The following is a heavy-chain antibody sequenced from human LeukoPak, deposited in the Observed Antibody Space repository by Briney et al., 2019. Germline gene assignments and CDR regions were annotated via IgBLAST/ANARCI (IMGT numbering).Heavy chain of an antibody. Sequence: GGSLRLSCASSGFTFSSYGMHWVRQAPGKGLEWVAVISYDGSNKYYADSVKGRLTISRDNSKNTLYLQMNSLRAEDTAVYYCAKDLSYGDYYFDHWGQGTLVTVSS. J-gene: IGHJ4*02. CDR3: AKDLSYGDYYFDH. CDR1: GFTFSSYG. D-gene: IGHD4-17*01. CDR2: ISYDGSNK. V-gene: IGHV3-30*18.